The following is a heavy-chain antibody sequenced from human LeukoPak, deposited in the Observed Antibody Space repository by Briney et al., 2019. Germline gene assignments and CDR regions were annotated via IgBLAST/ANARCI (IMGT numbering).Heavy chain of an antibody. Sequence: GGSLRLSCAASGFTVSGNYMSWVRQAPGKGLEWVSVIYTGGSTYYADSVKGRFTISRDNSKNTLYLQMDSLRAEGTAVYYCARGPRGSGSFDFWGQGTLVTVSS. V-gene: IGHV3-53*01. CDR3: ARGPRGSGSFDF. CDR1: GFTVSGNY. D-gene: IGHD3-10*01. CDR2: IYTGGST. J-gene: IGHJ4*02.